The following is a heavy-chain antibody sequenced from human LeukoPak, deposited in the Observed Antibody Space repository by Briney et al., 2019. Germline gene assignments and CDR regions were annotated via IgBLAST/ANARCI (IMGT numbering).Heavy chain of an antibody. CDR3: ARVGYSSEADY. Sequence: PSETLSLTCTVSGGSLSSYYWSWLRQPPGKGLEWIGYIYYSETNYNPSLKSRVTISLDMSKNQFSLKLSSVTAVDTAVYYCARVGYSSEADYWGQGTLVTVSS. D-gene: IGHD6-19*01. V-gene: IGHV4-59*01. J-gene: IGHJ4*02. CDR1: GGSLSSYY. CDR2: IYYSET.